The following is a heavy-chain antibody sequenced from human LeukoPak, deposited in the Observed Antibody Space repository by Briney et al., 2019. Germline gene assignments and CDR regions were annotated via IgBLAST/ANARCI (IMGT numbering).Heavy chain of an antibody. D-gene: IGHD3-22*01. J-gene: IGHJ4*02. CDR1: GFTFSSYT. V-gene: IGHV3-21*01. CDR2: ISSSNTYI. CDR3: AREQDAQYYYDSSGYLDY. Sequence: GGSLRLSCAASGFTFSSYTMNWVRQAPGKGLEWVSSISSSNTYIYYEDSVKGRFTITRDNSRNTLYLQMNSLRAEDTAVHYCAREQDAQYYYDSSGYLDYWGQGTLVTVSS.